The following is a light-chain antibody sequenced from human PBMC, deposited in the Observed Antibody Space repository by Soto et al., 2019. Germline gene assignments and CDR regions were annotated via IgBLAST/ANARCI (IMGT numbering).Light chain of an antibody. CDR1: QSVSSY. J-gene: IGKJ5*01. CDR2: DAS. V-gene: IGKV3-11*01. Sequence: EIVFAQSPATLSLSPGERPTLSCRASQSVSSYLAWYQQRTGQAPTLLIYDASNRDTGIPARFSGSGSRTDFTPPISRLEPEDVSVYYCQQRSNWPPTFGQGTRLEIK. CDR3: QQRSNWPPT.